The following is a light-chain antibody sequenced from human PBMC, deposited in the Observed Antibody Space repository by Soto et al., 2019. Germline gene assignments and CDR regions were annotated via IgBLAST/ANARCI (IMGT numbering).Light chain of an antibody. V-gene: IGKV3-20*01. CDR2: GTS. Sequence: EIVLTQSPGTLSLSPGDRATFSCRTSQTVNTEFLAWYQQRPGLAPRLLIHGTSNRATGIPDRFRVSGSGTDFTLAISALDPEDCAGYNCRRYGSSPLYAFGEGTKLEI. CDR3: RRYGSSPLYA. CDR1: QTVNTEF. J-gene: IGKJ2*01.